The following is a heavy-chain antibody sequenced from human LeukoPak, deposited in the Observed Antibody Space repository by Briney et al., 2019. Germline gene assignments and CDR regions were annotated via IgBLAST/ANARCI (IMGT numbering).Heavy chain of an antibody. D-gene: IGHD5-18*01. CDR2: ISPDGSDT. J-gene: IGHJ4*02. CDR3: ARRALEYNDGNYFDY. CDR1: GYSFTNYW. Sequence: GESLKISCKGSGYSFTNYWIGWVRQMPGKGLEWMGIISPDGSDTRYSPSFQGQVTMSADKSITTAYLQWSSLKASDTAMFYCARRALEYNDGNYFDYWGQGTLVTVSS. V-gene: IGHV5-51*01.